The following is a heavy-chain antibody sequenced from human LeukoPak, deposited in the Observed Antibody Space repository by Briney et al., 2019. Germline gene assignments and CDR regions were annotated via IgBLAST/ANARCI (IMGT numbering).Heavy chain of an antibody. V-gene: IGHV1-18*01. CDR3: ARGAVPAAMAYYYYYYMDV. CDR2: ISAYNGNT. CDR1: GYTFSSYA. D-gene: IGHD2-2*01. Sequence: ASVKVSCKASGYTFSSYAISWVRQAPGQGLEWMGWISAYNGNTNYAQKLQGRVTMTTDTSTSTAYMELRSLRSDDTAVYYCARGAVPAAMAYYYYYYMDVWGKGTTVTISS. J-gene: IGHJ6*03.